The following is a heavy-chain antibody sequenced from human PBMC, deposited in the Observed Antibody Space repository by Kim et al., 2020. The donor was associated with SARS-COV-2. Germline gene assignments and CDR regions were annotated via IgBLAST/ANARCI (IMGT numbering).Heavy chain of an antibody. J-gene: IGHJ4*02. Sequence: TYYNPSLKSRVTISVDTSKNQFSLKLSSVTAADTAVYYCARWGSSSWYSYWGQGTLVTVSS. V-gene: IGHV4-31*02. CDR2: T. D-gene: IGHD6-13*01. CDR3: ARWGSSSWYSY.